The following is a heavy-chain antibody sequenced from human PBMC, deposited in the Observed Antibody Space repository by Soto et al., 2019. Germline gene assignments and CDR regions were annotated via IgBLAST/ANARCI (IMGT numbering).Heavy chain of an antibody. CDR1: GFTFDDYA. CDR2: ISWNSGSI. Sequence: GGSLRLSCAASGFTFDDYAMHWVRQAPGKGLEWVSGISWNSGSIGYADSVKGRFTISRDNAKNSLYLQMNSLRAEDTALYYCAKDKFKGSGSYYIPSPVDYWGQGTLVTVSS. V-gene: IGHV3-9*01. D-gene: IGHD3-10*01. CDR3: AKDKFKGSGSYYIPSPVDY. J-gene: IGHJ4*02.